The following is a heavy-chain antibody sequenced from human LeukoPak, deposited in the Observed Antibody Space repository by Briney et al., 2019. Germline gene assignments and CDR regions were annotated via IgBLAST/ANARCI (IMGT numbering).Heavy chain of an antibody. CDR3: ASPGPTGSSWFRFDY. CDR2: ISAYNGNT. J-gene: IGHJ4*02. V-gene: IGHV1-18*01. D-gene: IGHD6-13*01. CDR1: GYTFTSYG. Sequence: ASVKVSCKASGYTFTSYGISWVRQAPGQGLEWMGWISAYNGNTNYAQKLQGRVTITTDESTSTAYMELSSLRSEDTAVYYCASPGPTGSSWFRFDYWGQGTLVTVSS.